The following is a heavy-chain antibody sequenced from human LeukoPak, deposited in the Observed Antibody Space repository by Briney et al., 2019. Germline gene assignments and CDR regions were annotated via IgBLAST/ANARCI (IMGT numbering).Heavy chain of an antibody. D-gene: IGHD3-9*01. Sequence: GGSLRLSCAASGFTFKNYAMNWVRQSPGKVLEWVANIKTDGSEKYYVDSVKGRFTISRDNAKNSLYLQMNSLRAEDTAVYYCARDYTGYFPWGQGTLVIVSS. J-gene: IGHJ5*02. CDR2: IKTDGSEK. CDR1: GFTFKNYA. CDR3: ARDYTGYFP. V-gene: IGHV3-7*03.